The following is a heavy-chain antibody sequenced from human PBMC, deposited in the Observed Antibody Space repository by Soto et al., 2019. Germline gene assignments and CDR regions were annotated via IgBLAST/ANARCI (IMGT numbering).Heavy chain of an antibody. Sequence: QLQLQESGSGLVKPSQTLSLTCAVSGGSISSGGYSWSWIRQPPGKGLEGIGYIYHSGSTYYNPSRKSRVTIAVDRAKNQFSLKLSSATAADTAVDYRAAGGGLPRYYWGQGTLVTVSS. V-gene: IGHV4-30-2*01. D-gene: IGHD5-12*01. CDR3: AAGGGLPRYY. J-gene: IGHJ4*02. CDR1: GGSISSGGYS. CDR2: IYHSGST.